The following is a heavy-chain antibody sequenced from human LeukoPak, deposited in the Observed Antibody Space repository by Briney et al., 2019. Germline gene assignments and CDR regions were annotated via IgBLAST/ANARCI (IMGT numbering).Heavy chain of an antibody. CDR3: ARYYGDSGSQYYFDY. J-gene: IGHJ4*02. CDR2: IKSKTDGGTT. V-gene: IGHV3-15*01. Sequence: GGSLRLSCAASGFTFSDAWMRWVRQAPGKGLEWVGRIKSKTDGGTTDYAAPVKGRFTISRDDSKNTLYLKMNSLKIEDTAVYYCARYYGDSGSQYYFDYWGQGTLVTVSS. D-gene: IGHD3-22*01. CDR1: GFTFSDAW.